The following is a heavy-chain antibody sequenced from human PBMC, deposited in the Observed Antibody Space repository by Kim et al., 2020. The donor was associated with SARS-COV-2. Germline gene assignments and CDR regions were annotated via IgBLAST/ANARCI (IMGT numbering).Heavy chain of an antibody. J-gene: IGHJ6*03. CDR3: SKDYYSMDV. CDR1: GFTFGDFP. Sequence: GGSLRLSCTASGFTFGDFPVTWVRQAPGKGLEWVGLIRRKASGGTTEYAASVKGRFSISRDDSKSIAYLQMNSLKTEDTAVYYCSKDYYSMDVWGKGTTVTVSS. CDR2: IRRKASGGTT. V-gene: IGHV3-49*04. D-gene: IGHD3-10*01.